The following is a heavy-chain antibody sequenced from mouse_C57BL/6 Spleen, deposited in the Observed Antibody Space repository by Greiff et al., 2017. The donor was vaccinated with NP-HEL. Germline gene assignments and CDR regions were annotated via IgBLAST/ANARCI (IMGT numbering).Heavy chain of an antibody. CDR1: GYTFTSYG. Sequence: VQLQQSGAELARPGASVKLSCKASGYTFTSYGISWVKQRPGQGLEWIGEIYPRSGNTYYTEKFKGKSTLIADKSSRPAYMELRILTSEDSAVYLCAKGASWCAYWCQGTLVTVSA. CDR3: AKGASWCAY. J-gene: IGHJ3*01. CDR2: IYPRSGNT. V-gene: IGHV1-81*01.